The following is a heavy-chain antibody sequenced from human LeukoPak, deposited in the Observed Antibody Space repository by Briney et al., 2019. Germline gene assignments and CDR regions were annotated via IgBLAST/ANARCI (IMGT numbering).Heavy chain of an antibody. V-gene: IGHV4-34*01. J-gene: IGHJ4*02. D-gene: IGHD3-9*01. CDR2: INHSGST. CDR3: ARGRRYFDWLLRGYYFDY. CDR1: GGSFSGYY. Sequence: SETLSLTCAVYGGSFSGYYWSWIRQPPGKGLEWIGEINHSGSTHYNPSLKSRVTISVDTSKNQFSLKLSSVTAADTAVYYCARGRRYFDWLLRGYYFDYWGQGTLVTVSS.